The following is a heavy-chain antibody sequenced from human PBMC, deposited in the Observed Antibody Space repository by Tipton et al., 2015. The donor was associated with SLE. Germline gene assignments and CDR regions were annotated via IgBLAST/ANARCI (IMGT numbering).Heavy chain of an antibody. D-gene: IGHD4-11*01. V-gene: IGHV4-39*01. J-gene: IGHJ6*02. Sequence: LRPSCTVSGASISSGTSYWGWIRQSPEKGLEWIGSIYYSGSTYYNPSLKSRVTMSVDVSENQFSLKLSSVTAADTAVYYCARIGDSKDDVWGQGTTVTVSS. CDR1: GASISSGTSY. CDR2: IYYSGST. CDR3: ARIGDSKDDV.